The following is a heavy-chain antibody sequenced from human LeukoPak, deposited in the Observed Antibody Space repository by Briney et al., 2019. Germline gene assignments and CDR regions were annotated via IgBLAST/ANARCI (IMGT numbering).Heavy chain of an antibody. J-gene: IGHJ4*02. V-gene: IGHV3-11*01. CDR2: ISSSGSTI. Sequence: GGSLRLSCAASGFTFSDYYMSWIRQAPGKGLEWVSYISSSGSTIYYADSVKGRFTISRDNSKNTLYLQMNSLRAEDTAVYYCALAVSHKSTLIDYWGQGTLVTVSS. CDR1: GFTFSDYY. CDR3: ALAVSHKSTLIDY. D-gene: IGHD5/OR15-5a*01.